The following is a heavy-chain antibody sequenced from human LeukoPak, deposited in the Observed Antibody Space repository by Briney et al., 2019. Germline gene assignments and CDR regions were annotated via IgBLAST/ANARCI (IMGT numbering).Heavy chain of an antibody. D-gene: IGHD3-9*01. Sequence: GGSLRLSCAATGFTFSSYSMNWVRQAPGKGLEWVSSISSSSSYIYYADSVKGRFTISRDNAKNSLYLQMNSLRAEDTAVYYCARGYYDILTGYYLGAFDIWGQGTMVTVSS. V-gene: IGHV3-21*01. J-gene: IGHJ3*02. CDR3: ARGYYDILTGYYLGAFDI. CDR1: GFTFSSYS. CDR2: ISSSSSYI.